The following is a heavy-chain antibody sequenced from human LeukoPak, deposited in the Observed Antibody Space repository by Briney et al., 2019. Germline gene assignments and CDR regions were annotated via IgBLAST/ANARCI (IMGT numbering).Heavy chain of an antibody. V-gene: IGHV1-18*01. J-gene: IGHJ4*02. D-gene: IGHD6-6*01. Sequence: SVKVSCKASGYTFTSYGISWVRQAPGQGREWMAWISAYNLNTNYAQKLQARLTMTTHTSTNTAYLQLRSLRSDYTPVYYCARDGRLPRQLLVIWGQGTLVTVSS. CDR3: ARDGRLPRQLLVI. CDR2: ISAYNLNT. CDR1: GYTFTSYG.